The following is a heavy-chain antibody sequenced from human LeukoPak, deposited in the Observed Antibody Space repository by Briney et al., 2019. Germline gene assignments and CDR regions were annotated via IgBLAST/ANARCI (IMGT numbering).Heavy chain of an antibody. D-gene: IGHD2-2*01. CDR2: ISDDGSTK. J-gene: IGHJ4*02. CDR1: GFTFSFYG. Sequence: PWGFLRLSCAASGFTFSFYGIHWVRQAPGKGLEWVAVISDDGSTKYYSDSVKGRFTVSRDNSKDTLYLQMNSLETEDTAVYYCAKDDDRHWGSSCQDYWGQGTLVTVSS. CDR3: AKDDDRHWGSSCQDY. V-gene: IGHV3-30*18.